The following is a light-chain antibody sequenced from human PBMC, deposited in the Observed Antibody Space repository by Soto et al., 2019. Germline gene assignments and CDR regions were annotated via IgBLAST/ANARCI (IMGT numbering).Light chain of an antibody. CDR3: CSYAGRYTPLYV. Sequence: QSELPKPSSVSGSPGQSVTISCTGTTSDVCCYKYVSWYQQHPSKAPKLMIYDVSKRPSGVPDRFSGSKAGNTASLTISGLQAEDEADYYCCSYAGRYTPLYVCGTGTKVTVL. CDR1: TSDVCCYKY. V-gene: IGLV2-11*01. CDR2: DVS. J-gene: IGLJ1*01.